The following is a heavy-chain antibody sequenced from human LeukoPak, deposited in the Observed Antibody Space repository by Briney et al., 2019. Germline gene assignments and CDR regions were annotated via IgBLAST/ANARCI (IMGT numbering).Heavy chain of an antibody. CDR2: IYYRGST. Sequence: SETLSLTCTVSGGSINISYWSWIRQPPGKGLGWIGYIYYRGSTNYNPSLKSRVTISVDTSKNQYSLNLSSVTAADTAVYYCARSGVFTGYDAFDIWGQGTRVTVSS. CDR3: ARSGVFTGYDAFDI. V-gene: IGHV4-59*08. CDR1: GGSINISY. J-gene: IGHJ3*02. D-gene: IGHD6-13*01.